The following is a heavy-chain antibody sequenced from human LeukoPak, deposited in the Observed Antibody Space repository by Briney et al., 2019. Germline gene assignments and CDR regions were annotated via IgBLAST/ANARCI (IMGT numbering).Heavy chain of an antibody. D-gene: IGHD6-13*01. CDR1: GDSVSSNSAA. Sequence: SQTLSLTCAISGDSVSSNSAAWNWIRQSPSRGLEWLGRTYYRSKWNYDYAESVKSRITINPDTSKNQFSLQLNSVTPEDTAVYYCAREGYTSSGGATWGQGTLVTASS. J-gene: IGHJ4*02. CDR2: TYYRSKWNY. V-gene: IGHV6-1*01. CDR3: AREGYTSSGGAT.